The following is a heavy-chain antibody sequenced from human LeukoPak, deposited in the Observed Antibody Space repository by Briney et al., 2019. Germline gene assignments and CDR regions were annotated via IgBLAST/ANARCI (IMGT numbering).Heavy chain of an antibody. V-gene: IGHV3-30*02. Sequence: GGSLRLSCAASGFNFKTYGMHWVRQAPGKGLERVAFIRYDASKEDFADSVKGRFTISRDNSKNAVHLQMNSLRTEDTAVYFCAKDFGSQKDEFYFDYWGLGSLVTVSS. D-gene: IGHD3-3*01. J-gene: IGHJ4*02. CDR1: GFNFKTYG. CDR3: AKDFGSQKDEFYFDY. CDR2: IRYDASKE.